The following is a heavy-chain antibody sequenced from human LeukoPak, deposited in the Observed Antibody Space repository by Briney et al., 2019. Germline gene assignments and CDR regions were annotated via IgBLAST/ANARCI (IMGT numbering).Heavy chain of an antibody. J-gene: IGHJ4*02. CDR3: AREYNWNDVXXIEX. CDR1: GGSISSYC. Sequence: SETLSLTCTVSGGSISSYCWSWIRQPPGKGLEWIGYIYYSGSTNYNPSLKSRVTISLDTSKNQFSLKLSSVTAADTAVYYCAREYNWNDVXXIEXWGQGTLVTVSS. V-gene: IGHV4-59*01. CDR2: IYYSGST. D-gene: IGHD1-20*01.